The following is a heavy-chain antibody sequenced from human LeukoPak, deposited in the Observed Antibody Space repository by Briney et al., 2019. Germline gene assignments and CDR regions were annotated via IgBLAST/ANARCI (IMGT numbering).Heavy chain of an antibody. D-gene: IGHD3-9*01. CDR1: GFTFSSYE. Sequence: PGGSLRLSCAASGFTFSSYEMNWVRQAPGKGLEWVSYISSSGSTIYYADSVKGRFTISRDNSKSMLYLQMNGLRPEDTAVYYCSRDGPRDYDILTALDYWGQGTVVSVSS. J-gene: IGHJ4*02. V-gene: IGHV3-48*03. CDR2: ISSSGSTI. CDR3: SRDGPRDYDILTALDY.